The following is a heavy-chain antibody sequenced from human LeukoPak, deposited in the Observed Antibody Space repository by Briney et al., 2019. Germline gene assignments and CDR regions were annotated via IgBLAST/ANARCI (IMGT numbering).Heavy chain of an antibody. CDR3: ARSPIGTETTDY. CDR2: IYYSGST. CDR1: GGSISSYY. J-gene: IGHJ4*02. Sequence: SETLSLPCTVSGGSISSYYWSWIRQPPGTGLEWIGYIYYSGSTNYNPSLKSRVTISVDTTKNQFSLKLSSVTAADTAVYYSARSPIGTETTDYWGQGTLVTVSS. V-gene: IGHV4-59*01. D-gene: IGHD4-11*01.